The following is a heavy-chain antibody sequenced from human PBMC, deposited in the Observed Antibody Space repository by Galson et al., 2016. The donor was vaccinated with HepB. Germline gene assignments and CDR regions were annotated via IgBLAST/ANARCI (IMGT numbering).Heavy chain of an antibody. CDR2: IIPMFGTA. CDR1: GGTFSSYV. D-gene: IGHD3-10*01. Sequence: SVKVSCKAFGGTFSSYVISWVRQAPGQGLEWMGGIIPMFGTANYAQKFQGRVTITADKSTSTAYMELSSLRSEDTAVYYCARERITMLRGVITGNYYYYGMDVWGQGTTV. J-gene: IGHJ6*02. V-gene: IGHV1-69*06. CDR3: ARERITMLRGVITGNYYYYGMDV.